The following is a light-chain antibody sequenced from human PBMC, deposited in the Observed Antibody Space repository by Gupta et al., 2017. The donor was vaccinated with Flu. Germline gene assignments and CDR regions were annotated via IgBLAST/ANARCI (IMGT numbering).Light chain of an antibody. CDR1: QSVSRAD. J-gene: IGKJ2*01. CDR2: GAS. Sequence: TLSLSPGDRATLSCRASQSVSRADLACYQQNPGQAPRLFIYGASSRTTGLPDRFSGSGCGTYFPLTISIRAPGDFAVYYCQHDRDAPFTFGQGTKLEFK. CDR3: QHDRDAPFT. V-gene: IGKV3-20*01.